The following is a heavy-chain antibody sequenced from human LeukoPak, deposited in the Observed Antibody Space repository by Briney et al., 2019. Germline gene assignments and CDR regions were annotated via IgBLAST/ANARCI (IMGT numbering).Heavy chain of an antibody. CDR2: INPNSGGT. CDR1: GYTFTGYY. CDR3: ARLSAQDYYDSSGPDAFDI. J-gene: IGHJ3*02. D-gene: IGHD3-22*01. Sequence: ASVKVSCKASGYTFTGYYMHWVRQAPGQGLEWMGWINPNSGGTNYAQKFQGRVTMTRDTSISTAYMELSRLRPDDTAVYYCARLSAQDYYDSSGPDAFDIWGQGTMVTVSS. V-gene: IGHV1-2*02.